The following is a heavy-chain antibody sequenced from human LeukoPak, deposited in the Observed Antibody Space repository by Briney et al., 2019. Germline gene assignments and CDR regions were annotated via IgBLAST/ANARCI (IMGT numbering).Heavy chain of an antibody. Sequence: GGSLRLSCVASGFNFSDHYMSWIRQAPGKGLEWVSYISSRGSTIRYGDSVRGRFTISRDNAKNSLYLQMNSLRAEDTAVYYCARKTYTTSWYTDYWGQGTLVTVSS. CDR1: GFNFSDHY. V-gene: IGHV3-11*01. J-gene: IGHJ4*02. CDR2: ISSRGSTI. CDR3: ARKTYTTSWYTDY. D-gene: IGHD6-13*01.